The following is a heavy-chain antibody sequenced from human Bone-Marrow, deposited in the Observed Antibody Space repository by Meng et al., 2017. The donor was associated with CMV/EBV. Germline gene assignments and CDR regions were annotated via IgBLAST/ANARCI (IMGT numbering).Heavy chain of an antibody. D-gene: IGHD3-10*01. CDR2: ISDSGGST. V-gene: IGHV3-23*01. J-gene: IGHJ4*02. CDR3: AKGIRRSEKVLLWFGGSFQTDY. CDR1: GFTISTYA. Sequence: GGSLRLSCAASGFTISTYAMSWVRQAPGKGLEWVSSISDSGGSTYYADPVKGRFTIYRDNSKCALCLQMHSLRAEDTALYDCAKGIRRSEKVLLWFGGSFQTDYWGQGTLVTVSS.